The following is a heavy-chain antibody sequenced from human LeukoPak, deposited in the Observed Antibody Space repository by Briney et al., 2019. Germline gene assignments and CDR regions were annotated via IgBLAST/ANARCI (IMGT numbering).Heavy chain of an antibody. J-gene: IGHJ3*02. Sequence: ASVKVSCKASGYIFIGYYMHWVRQAPGQGLEWMGWINPNTGGTNYAQKFQGRVTMTRDTSISTAYMELSSLRSDDTAVYCCARASSRNAFDIWGQGTMVTVS. CDR1: GYIFIGYY. V-gene: IGHV1-2*02. CDR3: ARASSRNAFDI. CDR2: INPNTGGT.